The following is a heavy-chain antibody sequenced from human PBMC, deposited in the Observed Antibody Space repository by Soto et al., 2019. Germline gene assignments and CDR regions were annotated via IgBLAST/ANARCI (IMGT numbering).Heavy chain of an antibody. D-gene: IGHD3-3*01. Sequence: SETLSLTCAVYGGSFSGYYWSWIRQPPGKGLEWIGEINHSGSTNYNPSLKSRVTISVDTSKNQFSLKLSSVTAADTAVYYCARLGGKDFWSATRYWFDPWGQGTLVTVSS. V-gene: IGHV4-34*01. CDR1: GGSFSGYY. CDR3: ARLGGKDFWSATRYWFDP. CDR2: INHSGST. J-gene: IGHJ5*02.